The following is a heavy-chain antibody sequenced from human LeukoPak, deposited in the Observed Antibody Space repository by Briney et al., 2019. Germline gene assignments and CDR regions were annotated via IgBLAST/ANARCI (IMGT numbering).Heavy chain of an antibody. CDR2: ISYDGSNK. V-gene: IGHV3-30-3*01. CDR1: GFTFSSYA. J-gene: IGHJ4*01. D-gene: IGHD6-13*01. CDR3: AAGSSWYFRFDY. Sequence: GGSLRLSCAASGFTFSSYAMHWVRQAPGKGLEWVAVISYDGSNKYYADSVKGRFTISRDNSKNTLYLQMNSLRAEDTAVYYCAAGSSWYFRFDYXXXGTLVTVSS.